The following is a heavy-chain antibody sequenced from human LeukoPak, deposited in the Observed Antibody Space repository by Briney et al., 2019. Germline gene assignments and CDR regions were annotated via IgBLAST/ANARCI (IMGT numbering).Heavy chain of an antibody. J-gene: IGHJ4*02. D-gene: IGHD6-19*01. CDR3: AKSPNSGWYRTPFDY. CDR1: GFTFSSYA. V-gene: IGHV3-23*01. Sequence: PGGSLRLSCAASGFTFSSYAMSRVRQAPGKGLEWVSAISGSGGSAYYADSVKGRFTISRDNSKNTLYLQMNSLRAEDTAVYYCAKSPNSGWYRTPFDYWGQGTLITVSS. CDR2: ISGSGGSA.